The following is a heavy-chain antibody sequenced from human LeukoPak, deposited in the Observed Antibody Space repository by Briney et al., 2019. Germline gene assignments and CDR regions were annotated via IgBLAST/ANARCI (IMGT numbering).Heavy chain of an antibody. J-gene: IGHJ4*02. Sequence: SETLSLTCTVSGGSISSGSYYWSWIRQPAGKGLEWIGRIYTSGSTNYNPSLKSRVTISVDTSKNQFSLKLSSVTAADTAVYYCARGTRRYSGYDSGYWGQGTLVTVSS. CDR1: GGSISSGSYY. CDR2: IYTSGST. CDR3: ARGTRRYSGYDSGY. V-gene: IGHV4-61*02. D-gene: IGHD5-12*01.